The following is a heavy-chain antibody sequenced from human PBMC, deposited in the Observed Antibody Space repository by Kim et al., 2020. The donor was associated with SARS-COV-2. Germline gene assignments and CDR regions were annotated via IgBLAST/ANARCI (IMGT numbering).Heavy chain of an antibody. V-gene: IGHV4-39*01. CDR2: IYYSGST. Sequence: SETLSLTCTVSGGSISSSSYYWGWIRQPPGKGLEWIGSIYYSGSTYYNPSLKSRVTISVDTSKNQFSLKLSSETAADTAVYYCARQMGITMIVVVISTHFDYWGQGTLVTVSS. D-gene: IGHD3-22*01. CDR3: ARQMGITMIVVVISTHFDY. J-gene: IGHJ4*02. CDR1: GGSISSSSYY.